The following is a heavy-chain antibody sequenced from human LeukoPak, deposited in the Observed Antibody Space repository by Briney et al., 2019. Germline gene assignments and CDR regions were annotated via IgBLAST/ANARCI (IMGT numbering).Heavy chain of an antibody. V-gene: IGHV4-4*07. Sequence: SETLSLTCTVSGGSINFYYWSWIRQPAGKGLEWIGRIYSTGSTNYSPSLKSRVTVSVDKSKNQFSLNLSSVTAADTAVYYCARGIADPYSFDSWGQGTLVTVSS. J-gene: IGHJ4*02. CDR2: IYSTGST. D-gene: IGHD6-13*01. CDR3: ARGIADPYSFDS. CDR1: GGSINFYY.